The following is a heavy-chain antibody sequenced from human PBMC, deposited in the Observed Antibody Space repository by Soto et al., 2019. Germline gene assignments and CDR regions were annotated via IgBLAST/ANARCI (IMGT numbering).Heavy chain of an antibody. D-gene: IGHD2-8*01. CDR1: GFTFSNYW. Sequence: EVQLVESGGGLVEPGGSLRLSCAASGFTFSNYWMHWVRQAPGKGLVWVARIDTDGNSINYADFVEGRLRISRDNAKNTLYLQMNSLRAEDTAVYYCARNSPGVYALWVDVWGQGTTVTV. CDR3: ARNSPGVYALWVDV. J-gene: IGHJ6*02. V-gene: IGHV3-74*01. CDR2: IDTDGNSI.